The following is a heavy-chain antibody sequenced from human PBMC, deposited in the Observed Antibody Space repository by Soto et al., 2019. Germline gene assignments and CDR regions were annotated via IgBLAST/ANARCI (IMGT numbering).Heavy chain of an antibody. V-gene: IGHV3-23*01. J-gene: IGHJ6*02. CDR2: ISGSGGST. D-gene: IGHD6-19*01. Sequence: EVQLLESGGGLVQPGGSLRLSCAASGFTFSSYAMSWVRQAPGKGLEWVSAISGSGGSTYYADSVKGRFTISRDNSKNTLYLQMNSLRAEDTAVYYCAKDLLVAGTGGYYYGMDVWGQGTTVTVSS. CDR1: GFTFSSYA. CDR3: AKDLLVAGTGGYYYGMDV.